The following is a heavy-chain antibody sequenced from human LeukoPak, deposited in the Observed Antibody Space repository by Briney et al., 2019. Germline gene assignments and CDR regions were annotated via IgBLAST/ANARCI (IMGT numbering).Heavy chain of an antibody. CDR2: ISNGGGST. V-gene: IGHV3-23*01. CDR1: GITFSSYA. J-gene: IGHJ4*02. CDR3: ARVRRAGWLEYYFDY. D-gene: IGHD6-19*01. Sequence: AGGSLRLSCAASGITFSSYAMTWVRQAPGKGLEWVSIISNGGGSTYYADSVKGRFTISRDNSKNTLYLQMNSLRAEDTAVYYCARVRRAGWLEYYFDYWGQGTLVTVSS.